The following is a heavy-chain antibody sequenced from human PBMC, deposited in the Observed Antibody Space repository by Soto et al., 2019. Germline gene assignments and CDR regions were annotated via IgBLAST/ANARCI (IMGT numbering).Heavy chain of an antibody. CDR1: GFTFSSYW. J-gene: IGHJ4*02. CDR2: INNDGSSR. Sequence: GGSLRLSCAASGFTFSSYWMHWVRQSPGKGLMWVSRINNDGSSRSYADSVKGRFTISRDNAKNTLYLQVNSLRAEDTAVYYCSRDATTGYSAAGDYWGQGTQVTVSS. V-gene: IGHV3-74*01. CDR3: SRDATTGYSAAGDY. D-gene: IGHD1-26*01.